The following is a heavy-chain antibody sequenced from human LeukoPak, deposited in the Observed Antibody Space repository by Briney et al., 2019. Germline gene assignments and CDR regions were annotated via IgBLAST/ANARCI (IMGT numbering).Heavy chain of an antibody. Sequence: SQTLSLTCTVSGGSISSGGYYWGWIRQHPGKGLEWIGYIYYSGSTYYNPSLKSRVTISVDTSKNQFSLKLSSVTAADTAVYYCARGIISAAVPNYYGMDVWGQGTTVTVSS. CDR1: GGSISSGGYY. CDR3: ARGIISAAVPNYYGMDV. CDR2: IYYSGST. V-gene: IGHV4-31*03. J-gene: IGHJ6*02. D-gene: IGHD6-13*01.